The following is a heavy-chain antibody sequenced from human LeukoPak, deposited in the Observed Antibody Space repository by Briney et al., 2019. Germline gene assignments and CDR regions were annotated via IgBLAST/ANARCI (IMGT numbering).Heavy chain of an antibody. V-gene: IGHV1-69*05. CDR1: GGTFSSYA. CDR3: ASIFRYGVDY. Sequence: ASVKVSCKASGGTFSSYAISWVRQAPGQGLEWLGRIIPIYGTANYAQKFQGRVTITTDESTSTTYMELSSLRSEYTAVYYCASIFRYGVDYWGQGTLVTVSS. CDR2: IIPIYGTA. D-gene: IGHD3-10*01. J-gene: IGHJ4*02.